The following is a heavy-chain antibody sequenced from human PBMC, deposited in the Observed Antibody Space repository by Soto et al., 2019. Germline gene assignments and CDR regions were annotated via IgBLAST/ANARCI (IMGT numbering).Heavy chain of an antibody. CDR3: ARGGITMIVVVIEGPFDY. Sequence: PSETLSLTCTVSGGSISSYYWSWIRQPPGKGLERIGYIYYSGSTNYNPSLKSRVTISVDTSKNQFSLKLSSVTAADTAVFYCARGGITMIVVVIEGPFDYWGQGTLVTVSS. CDR2: IYYSGST. V-gene: IGHV4-59*01. D-gene: IGHD3-22*01. J-gene: IGHJ4*02. CDR1: GGSISSYY.